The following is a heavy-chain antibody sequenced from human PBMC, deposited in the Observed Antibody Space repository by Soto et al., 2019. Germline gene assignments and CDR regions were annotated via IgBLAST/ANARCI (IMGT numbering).Heavy chain of an antibody. CDR1: GFTFGDHD. J-gene: IGHJ4*02. CDR2: IRKKANSYTT. V-gene: IGHV3-72*01. CDR3: ARVPAVAGSGYFDH. Sequence: PGGSLRLSCAASGFTFGDHDMDWVRQAPGKGLEWVGRIRKKANSYTTEYAASVKGRFTISRDDSKNSLFLQMSSLKTEDTAVYFCARVPAVAGSGYFDHWGQGTLVTVSS. D-gene: IGHD6-19*01.